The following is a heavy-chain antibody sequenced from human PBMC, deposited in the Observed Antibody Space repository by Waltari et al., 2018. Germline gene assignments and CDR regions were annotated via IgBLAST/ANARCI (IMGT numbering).Heavy chain of an antibody. V-gene: IGHV1-69*10. D-gene: IGHD4-17*01. J-gene: IGHJ5*02. CDR2: IIPILGIA. CDR3: ARDLYTTVTTRGDWFDT. CDR1: GGTFSSYA. Sequence: QVHLVQSGAEVKTPGSSVKVSCMASGGTFSSYAISLLRPSPGQGLGWMGGIIPILGIANYEQKLQGRVTITADKSTSTAYMELSSLISEETAVYYCARDLYTTVTTRGDWFDTWGQGTLVTVAS.